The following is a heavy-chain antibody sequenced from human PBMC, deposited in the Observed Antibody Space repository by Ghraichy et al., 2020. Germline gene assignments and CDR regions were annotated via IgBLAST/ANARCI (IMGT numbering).Heavy chain of an antibody. V-gene: IGHV3-48*02. CDR2: ISSSSSTI. J-gene: IGHJ5*02. Sequence: GGSLRLSCAASGFTFSSYSMNWVRQAPGKGLEWVSYISSSSSTIYYADSVKGRFTISRDNAKNSLYLQMNSLRDEDTAVYYCATYCSGGSCWFDPWGQGTLVTVSS. D-gene: IGHD2-15*01. CDR1: GFTFSSYS. CDR3: ATYCSGGSCWFDP.